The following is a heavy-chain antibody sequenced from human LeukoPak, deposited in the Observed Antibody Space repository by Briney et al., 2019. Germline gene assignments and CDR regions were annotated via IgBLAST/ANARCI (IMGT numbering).Heavy chain of an antibody. CDR3: ARGIDI. CDR1: GFTFSSYW. J-gene: IGHJ3*02. CDR2: INQDGTEK. V-gene: IGHV3-7*01. Sequence: GGSLRLSCAASGFTFSSYWMNWVRQAPGKGLEWVANINQDGTEKYYVDSVKGRFTIFRDNAKNSLYLQMNSLRAEDTAIYYCARGIDIWGQGTMVTVSS.